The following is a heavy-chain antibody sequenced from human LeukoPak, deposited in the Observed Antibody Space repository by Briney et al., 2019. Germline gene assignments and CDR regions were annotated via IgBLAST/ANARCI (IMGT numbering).Heavy chain of an antibody. CDR3: AKGSDSSSWYFFDS. J-gene: IGHJ4*02. V-gene: IGHV3-7*03. D-gene: IGHD6-13*01. CDR2: IKQDGSEK. Sequence: GGSLRLSCAASGFTFSSYWMSWVRQAPGKGLEWVANIKQDGSEKYYVDSVKGRFTISRDNAKKSLYLQMNSLRAEDTALYYCAKGSDSSSWYFFDSWGQGTLVTVSS. CDR1: GFTFSSYW.